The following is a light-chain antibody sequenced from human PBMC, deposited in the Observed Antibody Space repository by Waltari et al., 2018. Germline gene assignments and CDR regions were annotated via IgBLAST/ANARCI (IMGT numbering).Light chain of an antibody. J-gene: IGLJ2*01. Sequence: QSVVTQPASVSGSPGQSISISCTGTSNDIGANVYVYWYQQHPGRAPQLVIYDVSVRPSGVSIRFSGSKSGNTASLTISGLQAEDEALYYCSSYTLTNPVVFGGGTKLTVL. CDR1: SNDIGANVY. V-gene: IGLV2-14*03. CDR3: SSYTLTNPVV. CDR2: DVS.